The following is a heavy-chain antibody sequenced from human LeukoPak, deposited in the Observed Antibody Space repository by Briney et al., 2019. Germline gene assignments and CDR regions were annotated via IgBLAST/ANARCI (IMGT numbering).Heavy chain of an antibody. CDR3: ARDQKVDYFDY. J-gene: IGHJ4*02. CDR2: INPSGGST. V-gene: IGHV1-46*01. Sequence: ASVKXXCKASGYTFTSYYMHWVRQAPGQGLEWMGIINPSGGSTSYAQKFQGRVTMTRDTSTSTVYMELSSLRSEDTAVYYCARDQKVDYFDYWGQGTLVTVSS. CDR1: GYTFTSYY. D-gene: IGHD2-15*01.